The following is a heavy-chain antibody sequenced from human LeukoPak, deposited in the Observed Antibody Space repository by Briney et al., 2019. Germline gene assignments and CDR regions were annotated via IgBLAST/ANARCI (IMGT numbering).Heavy chain of an antibody. J-gene: IGHJ4*02. CDR2: INPNSGGT. Sequence: ASVKVSCKAAGYTFNGYYMYWVRQAPGQGLELMGWINPNSGGTNYAQKFQGRVTMTGDTPINTAYLDLSRLTYDDTAVYFCARDFSGYDLRYWGQGTQVTVSS. CDR1: GYTFNGYY. V-gene: IGHV1-2*02. CDR3: ARDFSGYDLRY. D-gene: IGHD5-12*01.